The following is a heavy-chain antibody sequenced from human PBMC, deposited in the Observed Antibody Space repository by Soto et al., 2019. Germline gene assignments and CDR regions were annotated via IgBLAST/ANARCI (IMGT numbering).Heavy chain of an antibody. Sequence: DVQLVDSGGGLVQPGGSLRLSCAASGFTFSNYDMSWVRQAPGKGLEWVSLVSATAGTTYYTDSVKGLFTISRDNSRNTGYLQMNSLGADDTAVYYCAKDRLAGGFDYWCQGTLVTVSS. CDR2: VSATAGTT. J-gene: IGHJ4*02. CDR1: GFTFSNYD. CDR3: AKDRLAGGFDY. D-gene: IGHD3-16*01. V-gene: IGHV3-23*04.